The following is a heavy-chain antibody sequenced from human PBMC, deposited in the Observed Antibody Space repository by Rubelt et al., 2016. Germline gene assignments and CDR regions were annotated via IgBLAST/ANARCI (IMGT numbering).Heavy chain of an antibody. J-gene: IGHJ4*02. CDR2: INPSGGST. CDR3: ASGQYSSAWYHFDY. D-gene: IGHD6-19*01. Sequence: RAAGEGLEWIGIINPSGGSTSYAQKFEGRVTVTRDTSSSTVYMEVSSLRDEDTAVYYCASGQYSSAWYHFDYWGQGTLVTVSS. V-gene: IGHV1-46*01.